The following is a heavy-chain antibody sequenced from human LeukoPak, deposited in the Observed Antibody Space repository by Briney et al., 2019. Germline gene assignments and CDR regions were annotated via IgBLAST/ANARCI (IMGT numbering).Heavy chain of an antibody. J-gene: IGHJ4*02. D-gene: IGHD4-17*01. V-gene: IGHV3-23*01. CDR3: ARGSSVLTTEDY. CDR2: ISGSGETA. Sequence: TGGSLRLSCAASGFIFSNYAMSWVRQAPGKGLEWVSSISGSGETAYYADSVKGRFTISRDNAKNSLYLQMNSLRAEDTAVYYCARGSSVLTTEDYWGQGTLVTVSS. CDR1: GFIFSNYA.